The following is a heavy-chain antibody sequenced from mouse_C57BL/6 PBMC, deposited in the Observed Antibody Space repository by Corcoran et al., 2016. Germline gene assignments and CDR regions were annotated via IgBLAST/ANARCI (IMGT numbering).Heavy chain of an antibody. CDR1: GYTFTDYY. V-gene: IGHV1-26*01. J-gene: IGHJ3*01. Sequence: EVQLQQSGPELVKPGASVKISCKASGYTFTDYYMNWVKQSHGKSLEWIGDINPNNGGTSYNQKFKGKATLTVDKSSSTAYMELRSLTSEDSAVDYYARRSPYCCIPFAYWGQGTLVTVSA. CDR2: INPNNGGT. D-gene: IGHD2-10*01. CDR3: ARRSPYCCIPFAY.